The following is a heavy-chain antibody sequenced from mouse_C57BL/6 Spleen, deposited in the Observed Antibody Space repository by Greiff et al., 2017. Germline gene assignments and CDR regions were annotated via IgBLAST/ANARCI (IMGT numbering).Heavy chain of an antibody. CDR1: GFTFSDYG. CDR3: ARGPAHYYYGSSPFAY. CDR2: ISSGSSTI. J-gene: IGHJ3*01. Sequence: EVQGVESGGGLVKPGGSLKLSCAASGFTFSDYGMHWVRQAPEKGLEWVAYISSGSSTIYYADTVKGRFTISRDNAKNTLFLQMTSLRSEDTAMYYCARGPAHYYYGSSPFAYWGQGTLVTVSA. V-gene: IGHV5-17*01. D-gene: IGHD1-1*01.